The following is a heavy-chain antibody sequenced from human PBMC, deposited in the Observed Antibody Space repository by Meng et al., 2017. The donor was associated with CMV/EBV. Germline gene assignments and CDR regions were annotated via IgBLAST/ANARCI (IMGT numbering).Heavy chain of an antibody. CDR1: GFTFGDYA. D-gene: IGHD3-3*01. J-gene: IGHJ4*02. CDR2: IKQNGSEK. V-gene: IGHV3-7*01. CDR3: ARAGFLEWAFDY. Sequence: GESLKISCTASGFTFGDYAMSWVRQAPGKGLEWVANIKQNGSEKYYVDSVKGRFTISRDNAKNSLYLQMNSLRAEDTAVCYCARAGFLEWAFDYWGQGTLVTVSS.